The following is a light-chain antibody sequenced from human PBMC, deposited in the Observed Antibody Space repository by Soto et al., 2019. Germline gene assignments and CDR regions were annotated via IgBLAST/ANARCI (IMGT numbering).Light chain of an antibody. Sequence: ELVLTQSPGTLSLSPGEAATHSCRASQSVSTTYLAWYQQKPGQAPRLLIYGASNRATGIPDRFSGSGSGTDFTLTISRLEPEDFAVYFCQQYGRSPPFTFGQGTKVEIK. CDR3: QQYGRSPPFT. CDR1: QSVSTTY. J-gene: IGKJ2*01. CDR2: GAS. V-gene: IGKV3-20*01.